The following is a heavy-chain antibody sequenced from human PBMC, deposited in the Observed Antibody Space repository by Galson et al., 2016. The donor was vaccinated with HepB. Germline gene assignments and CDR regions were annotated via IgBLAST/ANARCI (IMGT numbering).Heavy chain of an antibody. V-gene: IGHV3-20*04. Sequence: SLRLSCAGSGFNFDDFGVNWVRQAPGKGLEWVSGINWNGGSTAYAASVKGRFTISRDNAKNSVFLQMNSLRPEDTALYYCARYKIPGLLLQFGELSLWGQGTQVIVSS. CDR3: ARYKIPGLLLQFGELSL. CDR1: GFNFDDFG. J-gene: IGHJ4*02. CDR2: INWNGGST. D-gene: IGHD3-10*01.